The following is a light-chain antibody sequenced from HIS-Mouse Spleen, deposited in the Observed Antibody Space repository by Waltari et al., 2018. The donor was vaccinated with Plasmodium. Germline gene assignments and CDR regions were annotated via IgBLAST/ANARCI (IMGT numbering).Light chain of an antibody. V-gene: IGLV5-37*01. CDR2: YYSDSGK. CDR3: MIWPSNASGV. CDR1: SDITVGSSN. J-gene: IGLJ3*02. Sequence: QPVLTQPPSSSASPGESARLTCTLPSDITVGSSNIYWYQPKPGSPPRYLLYYYSDSGKGQGSGVPSRLSGSKDASANTGILRISGLQSEDEADYYWMIWPSNASGVFGGGTKLTVL.